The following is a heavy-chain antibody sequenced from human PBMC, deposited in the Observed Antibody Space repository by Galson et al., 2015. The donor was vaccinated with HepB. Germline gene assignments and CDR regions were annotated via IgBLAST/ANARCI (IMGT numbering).Heavy chain of an antibody. CDR1: GFTFSIYA. CDR3: EKVRSSWTGAFDI. V-gene: IGHV3-23*01. CDR2: ISGSSGST. Sequence: SLRLSCAASGFTFSIYAMNWVRQAPGKGLEWVSGISGSSGSTYYADSVKGRFTISRDNSKNTLYLQMNSLRAEDTAVYYCEKVRSSWTGAFDIWGQGTMVTVSS. D-gene: IGHD6-13*01. J-gene: IGHJ3*02.